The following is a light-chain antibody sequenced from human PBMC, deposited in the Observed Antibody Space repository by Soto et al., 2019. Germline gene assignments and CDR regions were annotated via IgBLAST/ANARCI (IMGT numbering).Light chain of an antibody. V-gene: IGLV1-47*01. CDR2: RNN. Sequence: QSVLTQPPSASGTPGQRVTVSCSGSSSNIGTNYVYWYQQLPGTAPTLLIYRNNQRPSGVPDRFSGSKSGTSASLAISGLQSEDEADYYCAAWDASLDGYVFGTGTKVTVL. CDR1: SSNIGTNY. CDR3: AAWDASLDGYV. J-gene: IGLJ1*01.